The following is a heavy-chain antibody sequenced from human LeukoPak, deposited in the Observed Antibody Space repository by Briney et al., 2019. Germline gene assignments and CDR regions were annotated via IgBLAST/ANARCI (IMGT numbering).Heavy chain of an antibody. J-gene: IGHJ4*02. CDR1: GFTFSSYS. CDR3: AGSSSWVDFDY. Sequence: GGSLRLSCAASGFTFSSYSVNWVRQAPGKGLEWVSYISSSSSTIYYADSVKGRFTISRDNAKNSLYLQMNSLRAEDTAVYYCAGSSSWVDFDYWGQGTLVTVSS. V-gene: IGHV3-48*01. CDR2: ISSSSSTI. D-gene: IGHD6-13*01.